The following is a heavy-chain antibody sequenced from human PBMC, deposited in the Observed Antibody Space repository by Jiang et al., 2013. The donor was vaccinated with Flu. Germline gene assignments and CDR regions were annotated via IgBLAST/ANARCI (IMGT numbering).Heavy chain of an antibody. V-gene: IGHV4-59*12. Sequence: PGLVKPSETLSLTCTVSGGSISSYYWSWIRQPPGKGLEWIGYIYYSGSTNYNPSLKSRVTISVDTSKNQFSLKLSSVTAADTAVYYCARDNYGSVMDVWGQGTTVTVSS. J-gene: IGHJ6*02. CDR2: IYYSGST. D-gene: IGHD3-10*01. CDR1: GGSISSYY. CDR3: ARDNYGSVMDV.